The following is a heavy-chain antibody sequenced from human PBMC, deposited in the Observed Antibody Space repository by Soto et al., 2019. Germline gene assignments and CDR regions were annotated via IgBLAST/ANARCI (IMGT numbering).Heavy chain of an antibody. CDR3: ARPDSSSWAAPFGS. V-gene: IGHV4-34*01. D-gene: IGHD6-13*01. J-gene: IGHJ4*02. CDR1: GGSCSGYY. Sequence: SETLSLTCAVYGGSCSGYYWTWIRQSPGKGLEWIGQISYSGSTYFNPSLRSRVTISVDTSKNQFSLRLTSVTAADTAVYYCARPDSSSWAAPFGSWGQGTLVTVSS. CDR2: ISYSGST.